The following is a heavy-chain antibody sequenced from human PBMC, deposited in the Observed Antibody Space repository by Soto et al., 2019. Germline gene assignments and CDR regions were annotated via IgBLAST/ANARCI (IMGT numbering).Heavy chain of an antibody. CDR3: ARIVVVAASGAFDI. J-gene: IGHJ3*02. Sequence: QVQLVQSGAEVKKPGASVKVSCKASGYTFTSYDINWVRQATGQGLEWMGWMNPNSGNTGYAQKFQGRVTMTSNTSISTAYMELSSLRSEDTAVYYCARIVVVAASGAFDIWGQGTMVTVSS. D-gene: IGHD2-15*01. V-gene: IGHV1-8*01. CDR1: GYTFTSYD. CDR2: MNPNSGNT.